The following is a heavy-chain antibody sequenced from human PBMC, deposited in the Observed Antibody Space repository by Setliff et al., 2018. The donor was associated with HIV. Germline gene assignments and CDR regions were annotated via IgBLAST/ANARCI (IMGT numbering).Heavy chain of an antibody. J-gene: IGHJ3*02. CDR2: THYSGRT. CDR3: ARWGETETPTSVKAFDI. V-gene: IGHV4-59*11. D-gene: IGHD1-26*01. Sequence: TLSLTCTVSGGSITSHYWNWIRQPPGQGLEWIGFTHYSGRTSHNPSLTSRVTSSVDTSKNQFSLKLSSVTDVDTAVYYCARWGETETPTSVKAFDIWGQGTLVTVSS. CDR1: GGSITSHY.